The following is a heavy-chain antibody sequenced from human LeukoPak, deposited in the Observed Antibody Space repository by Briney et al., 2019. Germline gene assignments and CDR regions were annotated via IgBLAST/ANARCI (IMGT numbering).Heavy chain of an antibody. CDR1: GFTFSSYG. J-gene: IGHJ4*02. D-gene: IGHD6-25*01. Sequence: GGSLRLSCAASGFTFSSYGMHWVRQAPGKGLEWVAVISYDGSNKYYADSVKGRFTISRDNSKNTLYLHMNSLRGDDTAVYYCAKAARLGPSHFDYWGRGTLVTVSS. CDR3: AKAARLGPSHFDY. CDR2: ISYDGSNK. V-gene: IGHV3-30*18.